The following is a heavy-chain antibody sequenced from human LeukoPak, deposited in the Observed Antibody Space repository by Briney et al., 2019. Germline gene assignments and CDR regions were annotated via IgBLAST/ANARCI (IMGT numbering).Heavy chain of an antibody. J-gene: IGHJ4*01. Sequence: ASVKVSCKASGYTFTGYYMHWVRQAPGQGLEWMGRINPNSGGTNYAQKFQGRVTMTRDTFISTAYMELSRLRSDDTAVYYCASSGYSSCWYEDYWGQGTLVTVSS. D-gene: IGHD6-19*01. CDR2: INPNSGGT. CDR3: ASSGYSSCWYEDY. V-gene: IGHV1-2*06. CDR1: GYTFTGYY.